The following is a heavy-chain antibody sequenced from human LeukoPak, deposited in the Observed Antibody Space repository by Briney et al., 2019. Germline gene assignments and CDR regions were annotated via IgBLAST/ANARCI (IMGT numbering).Heavy chain of an antibody. V-gene: IGHV4-38-2*02. D-gene: IGHD2-15*01. CDR1: SYSISSGYY. Sequence: SETLSLTCSVSSYSISSGYYWGWIRQPPGRGLEWIGSINLSGHTYYNPSLKSRVTISVDTSKNQFSLKLSSVTAADTAVYYCASSSRAKTFDYWGQGTLVTVSS. CDR3: ASSSRAKTFDY. CDR2: INLSGHT. J-gene: IGHJ4*02.